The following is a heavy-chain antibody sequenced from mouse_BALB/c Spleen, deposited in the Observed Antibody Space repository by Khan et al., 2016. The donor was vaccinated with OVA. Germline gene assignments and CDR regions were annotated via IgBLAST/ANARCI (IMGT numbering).Heavy chain of an antibody. J-gene: IGHJ2*01. CDR1: GYTFINYW. V-gene: IGHV1-7*01. Sequence: QVQLQQSGAELAKPGASVKMSCKASGYTFINYWIRWVKQRPGQGLEWIGYINPSTGYTEYNQNFKDKATLTAAKSSSTAYMQLSSLTSEDSAVYYCARRSRRWDFDYWGQGTTLTVSS. CDR3: ARRSRRWDFDY. CDR2: INPSTGYT. D-gene: IGHD1-1*02.